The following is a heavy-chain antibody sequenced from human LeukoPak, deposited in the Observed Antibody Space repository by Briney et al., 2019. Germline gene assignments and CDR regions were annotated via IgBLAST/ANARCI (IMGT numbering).Heavy chain of an antibody. CDR3: ARGPPSGSYGSFDI. CDR1: GYTFTGYY. CDR2: INPNSGGT. Sequence: GASVKVSCKASGYTFTGYYMHWVRQAPGQGLEWMGWINPNSGGTNYAQKFQGRVTMTRDTSISTAYMELSRLRSDDTAVYYCARGPPSGSYGSFDIWGQGTMVTVSS. V-gene: IGHV1-2*02. J-gene: IGHJ3*02. D-gene: IGHD1-26*01.